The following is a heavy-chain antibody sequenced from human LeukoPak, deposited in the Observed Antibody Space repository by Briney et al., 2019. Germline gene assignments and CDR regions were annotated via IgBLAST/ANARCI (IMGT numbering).Heavy chain of an antibody. D-gene: IGHD3-9*01. CDR2: VNPNSGNI. V-gene: IGHV1-8*01. Sequence: ASVKVFCTASGYTIINYYIHWVGQAPGQGHEWMGWVNPNSGNIGFAQKFQGRVTMTRNTPISTAYMELSSLRSEDTAVYYCARREYDILTGYSSFDYWGQGTLVTVSS. CDR3: ARREYDILTGYSSFDY. J-gene: IGHJ4*02. CDR1: GYTIINYY.